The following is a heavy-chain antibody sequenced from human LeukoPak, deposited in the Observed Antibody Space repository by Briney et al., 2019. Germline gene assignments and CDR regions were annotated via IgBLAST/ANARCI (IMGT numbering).Heavy chain of an antibody. Sequence: PPETLSLTCAVYGGSFSGYYWSWIRQPPGKGLEWIGEINHSGSTNYNPSLKSRVTISVDTSKNQFSLKLSSVTAADTALYYCARALYYYDSSDTTCGFDYWGQGTLVTVSS. CDR2: INHSGST. CDR1: GGSFSGYY. CDR3: ARALYYYDSSDTTCGFDY. D-gene: IGHD3-22*01. J-gene: IGHJ4*02. V-gene: IGHV4-34*01.